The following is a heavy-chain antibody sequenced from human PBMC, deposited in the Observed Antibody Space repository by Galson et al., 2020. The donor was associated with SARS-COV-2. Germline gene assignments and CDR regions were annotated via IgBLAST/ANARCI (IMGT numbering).Heavy chain of an antibody. Sequence: GGSLRLSCTASGFTFGDYAMSWFRKAPGKGLEWVGFIRSKAYGGTTEYAASVKGRFTISRDDSKSIAYLQMNSLKTEDTAVYYCTRSDFGSGYYADYWGNGTLVTVSS. D-gene: IGHD3-3*01. CDR3: TRSDFGSGYYADY. CDR2: IRSKAYGGTT. CDR1: GFTFGDYA. V-gene: IGHV3-49*03. J-gene: IGHJ4*01.